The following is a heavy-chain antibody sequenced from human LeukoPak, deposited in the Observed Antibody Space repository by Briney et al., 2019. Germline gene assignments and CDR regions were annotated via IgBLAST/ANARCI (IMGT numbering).Heavy chain of an antibody. J-gene: IGHJ4*02. CDR1: GFTFSSYA. Sequence: PGGSLRLSCAASGFTFSSYAMSWVRQAPGKGLEWVSAISGSGGSTYYADSVKGRFTISRDNSKNTLHLQMNSLRAEDTAVYYCAKDAYDYVWGSYRPFDYWGQGTLVTVSS. CDR3: AKDAYDYVWGSYRPFDY. CDR2: ISGSGGST. D-gene: IGHD3-16*02. V-gene: IGHV3-23*01.